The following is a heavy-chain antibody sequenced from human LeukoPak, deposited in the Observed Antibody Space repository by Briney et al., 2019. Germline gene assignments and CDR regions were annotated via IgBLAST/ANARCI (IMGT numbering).Heavy chain of an antibody. CDR1: GFTFSSYG. D-gene: IGHD6-19*01. J-gene: IGHJ4*02. Sequence: SGGSLRLSCAASGFTFSSYGMPWVRQAPGKGLEWVAVIWYDGSNKYYADSVKGRFTISRDNSKNTLYLQMNSLRAEDTAVYYCAKDHRSGWYDYWGQGTLVTVSS. CDR2: IWYDGSNK. V-gene: IGHV3-30*02. CDR3: AKDHRSGWYDY.